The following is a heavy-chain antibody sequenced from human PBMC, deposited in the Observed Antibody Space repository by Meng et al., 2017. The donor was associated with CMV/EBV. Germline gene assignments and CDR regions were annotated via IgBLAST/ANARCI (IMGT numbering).Heavy chain of an antibody. V-gene: IGHV4-39*07. CDR3: VTWLWFGELSGYYFDY. CDR2: IYYSGST. J-gene: IGHJ4*02. D-gene: IGHD3-10*01. CDR1: GGSISSSSYY. Sequence: QRQWQGAGPGLVKPSETLYLTCTVSGGSISSSSYYGGWSRQPPGKGLEWIGSIYYSGSTYYNPSLKSRVTISVDTSKNQFSLKLSSVTAADTAVYYCVTWLWFGELSGYYFDYWGQGTLVTVSS.